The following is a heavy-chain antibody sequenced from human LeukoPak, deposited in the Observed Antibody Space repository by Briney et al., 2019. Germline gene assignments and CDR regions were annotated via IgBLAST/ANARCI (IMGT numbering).Heavy chain of an antibody. CDR1: GYSISSGYY. Sequence: SETLSLTCTVSGYSISSGYYWGWIRQPPGKGLEWIGSIYHSGSTYYNPSLRSRVTISVDTSKNQFSLKLSSVTAADTAVYYCARAGNYVYFDYWGQGTLVTVSS. D-gene: IGHD1-7*01. J-gene: IGHJ4*02. V-gene: IGHV4-38-2*02. CDR3: ARAGNYVYFDY. CDR2: IYHSGST.